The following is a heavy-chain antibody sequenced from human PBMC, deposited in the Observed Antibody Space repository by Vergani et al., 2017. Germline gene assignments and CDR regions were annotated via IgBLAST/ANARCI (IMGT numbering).Heavy chain of an antibody. CDR2: IIPIFGTA. J-gene: IGHJ5*02. CDR3: ARAPYYYDSSGYPWFDP. V-gene: IGHV1-69*12. D-gene: IGHD3-22*01. Sequence: QVQLVQSGAEVKKPGSSVKVSCKASGGTFSSYAISWVRQAPGQGLEWMGGIIPIFGTANYAQKFQGRVTITADDSTSTAYMELSSLRSEDTAVYYCARAPYYYDSSGYPWFDPWGQGTLVTVSS. CDR1: GGTFSSYA.